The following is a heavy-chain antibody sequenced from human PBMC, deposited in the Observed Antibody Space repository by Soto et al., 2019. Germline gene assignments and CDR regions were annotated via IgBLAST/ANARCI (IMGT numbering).Heavy chain of an antibody. Sequence: GASVKVSCKASGGTFSSYAISWVRQAPGQGLEWMGRIIPILGIANYAQKFQGRVTITADKSTSTAYMELSSLRSEDTAVYYCARGYYDSSGYYGYFQHWGQGTLVTVSS. V-gene: IGHV1-69*04. D-gene: IGHD3-22*01. CDR2: IIPILGIA. CDR1: GGTFSSYA. J-gene: IGHJ1*01. CDR3: ARGYYDSSGYYGYFQH.